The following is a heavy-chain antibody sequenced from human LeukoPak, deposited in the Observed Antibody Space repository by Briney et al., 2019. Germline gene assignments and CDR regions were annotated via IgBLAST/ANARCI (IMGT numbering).Heavy chain of an antibody. D-gene: IGHD1-14*01. CDR3: ARTGRVRPFDY. CDR2: INHSGST. CDR1: GGSFSGYY. J-gene: IGHJ4*02. Sequence: PSETLSLTCAVYGGSFSGYYWSWIRQPPGKGLEWIGEINHSGSTNYNPSLKSRVTISVDTSKNQFSLKLSSVTAADTAVYYCARTGRVRPFDYWGQGTLVTVSP. V-gene: IGHV4-34*01.